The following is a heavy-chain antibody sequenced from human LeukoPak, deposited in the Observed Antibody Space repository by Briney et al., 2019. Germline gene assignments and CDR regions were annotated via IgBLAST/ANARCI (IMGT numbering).Heavy chain of an antibody. CDR3: AREDHDRSGSPLWIDP. J-gene: IGHJ5*02. D-gene: IGHD3-22*01. CDR1: GGSISSGGYY. V-gene: IGHV4-31*03. Sequence: PSQTLSLTCTVSGGSISSGGYYWTWIRQHPGKGLEWIGYIYHSGSTSYNPSLQSRVTISVDTSKNQFSLKVSSVTAADTGVYYCAREDHDRSGSPLWIDPWGQGSLVSASS. CDR2: IYHSGST.